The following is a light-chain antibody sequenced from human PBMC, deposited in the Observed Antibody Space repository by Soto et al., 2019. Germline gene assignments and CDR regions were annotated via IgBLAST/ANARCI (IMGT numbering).Light chain of an antibody. CDR1: QSVLYSSNNKSY. CDR3: QQYYSTPLT. J-gene: IGKJ4*01. CDR2: WAS. V-gene: IGKV4-1*01. Sequence: DIVMTQSPDSLAVSLGERATINCKSSQSVLYSSNNKSYLAWFQQKPGQPPKLLIYWASNRESGVPDRFGGSGSGTDFTLSISSLQAGDVAVYYCQQYYSTPLTFGGGTKVEIK.